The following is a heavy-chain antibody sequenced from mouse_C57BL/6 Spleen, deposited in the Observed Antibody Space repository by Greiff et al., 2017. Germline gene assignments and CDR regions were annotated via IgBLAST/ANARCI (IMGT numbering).Heavy chain of an antibody. CDR3: ARWKKDAMDY. CDR1: GYTFTDYY. CDR2: INPNNGGT. J-gene: IGHJ4*01. V-gene: IGHV1-26*01. Sequence: VQLQQSGPELVKPGASVKISCKASGYTFTDYYMNWVKQSPGKSLEWIGDINPNNGGTSYNQKFKGKATLTVDKSSSTAYMELRSLTSEDSAVYYCARWKKDAMDYWGQGTSVTVSS.